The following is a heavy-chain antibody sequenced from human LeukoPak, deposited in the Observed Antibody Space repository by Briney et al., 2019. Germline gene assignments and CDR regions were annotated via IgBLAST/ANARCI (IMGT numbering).Heavy chain of an antibody. D-gene: IGHD3-10*01. J-gene: IGHJ6*03. CDR2: IYYSGST. CDR3: ARHRVRGHNYYYMDV. V-gene: IGHV4-39*01. CDR1: GGSISSSSYY. Sequence: PSETLSLTCTVSGGSISSSSYYWGWIRQPPGKGLEWIGSIYYSGSTYYNPSLKSRVTISVDTSKNQFSLKLSSVTAADTAVYYCARHRVRGHNYYYMDVWGKGTTVTVSS.